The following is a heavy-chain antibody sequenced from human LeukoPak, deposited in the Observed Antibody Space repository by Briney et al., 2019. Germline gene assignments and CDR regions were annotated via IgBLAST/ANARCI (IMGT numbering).Heavy chain of an antibody. CDR1: GASISSGGYF. Sequence: SETLSLTCTVSGASISSGGYFWSWIRQPPGRGLEWIGYIYHTGNTYYNPSLESRVTMSVDKSKNQFSLSLASVTVADTAVYYCARERPLDTVVSQDFWGQGTLVIVSS. V-gene: IGHV4-30-2*01. CDR3: ARERPLDTVVSQDF. CDR2: IYHTGNT. J-gene: IGHJ4*02. D-gene: IGHD4-23*01.